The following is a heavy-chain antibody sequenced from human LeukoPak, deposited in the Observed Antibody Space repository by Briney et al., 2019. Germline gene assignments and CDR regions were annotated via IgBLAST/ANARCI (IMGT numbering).Heavy chain of an antibody. V-gene: IGHV3-21*04. CDR1: GFTFSSYS. CDR2: ISSSSSYI. J-gene: IGHJ3*02. D-gene: IGHD3-10*01. Sequence: GGSLRLSCAASGFTFSSYSMNWVRQAPGKGLEWVSSISSSSSYIYYADSVKGRFTISRDNSKNTLYLQMNGLRAEDTAVYYCAKSSGHIHDAFDIWGQGTMVSVSS. CDR3: AKSSGHIHDAFDI.